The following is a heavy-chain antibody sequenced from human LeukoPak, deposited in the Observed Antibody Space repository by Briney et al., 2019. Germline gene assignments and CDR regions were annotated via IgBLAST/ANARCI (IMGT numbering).Heavy chain of an antibody. V-gene: IGHV3-30*18. CDR3: AKDQVNGYSSGWSADY. Sequence: PGGSLRLSCAASGFTFSSYGMHWVRQAPGKGLEWVAVISYDGSKKYYADSVKGRFTISRDNSKKTLYLQMNRLRAEDTAVYYCAKDQVNGYSSGWSADYWGQGTLVTVSS. J-gene: IGHJ4*02. CDR2: ISYDGSKK. CDR1: GFTFSSYG. D-gene: IGHD6-19*01.